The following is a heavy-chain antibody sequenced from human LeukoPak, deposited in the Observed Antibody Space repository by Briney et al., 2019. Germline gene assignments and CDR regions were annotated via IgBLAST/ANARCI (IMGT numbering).Heavy chain of an antibody. CDR2: IKSDGSET. D-gene: IGHD3-10*01. CDR1: GFTFSSSW. J-gene: IGHJ5*02. V-gene: IGHV3-7*01. CDR3: ARDGWFGDYNWFDP. Sequence: PGGSLRLPCAASGFTFSSSWMSWVRQAPGKGLEWVANIKSDGSETYYVDSVKGRFTVSRDNAKNSLYLQMNSLRAEDTAMYYCARDGWFGDYNWFDPWGQGTLVTVSS.